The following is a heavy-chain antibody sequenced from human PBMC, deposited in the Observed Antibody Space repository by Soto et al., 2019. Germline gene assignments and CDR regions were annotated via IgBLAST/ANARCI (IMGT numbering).Heavy chain of an antibody. CDR3: ARGSWDDVSGHYYMDV. D-gene: IGHD1-1*01. CDR1: GDSVSSNSAG. Sequence: SQTLSLTCDISGDSVSSNSAGWNWIRQTPSRGLEWLGRTYYKSKWYYTYAASVKSRITVSPDTSKNQFSLRLTSVTPEDTAVYYCARGSWDDVSGHYYMDVWDKGTMVTVSS. V-gene: IGHV6-1*01. CDR2: TYYKSKWYY. J-gene: IGHJ6*03.